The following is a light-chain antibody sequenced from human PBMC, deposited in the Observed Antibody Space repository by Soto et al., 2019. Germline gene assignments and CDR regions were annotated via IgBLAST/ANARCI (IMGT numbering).Light chain of an antibody. CDR1: QSVSSSY. J-gene: IGKJ1*01. V-gene: IGKV3-20*01. CDR2: GAS. Sequence: ENMLTDSLGTVSLSPGERATLSCRASQSVSSSYLAWYQQKPGQAPRLLIYGASSRATGIPDRFSGSGSGTDFTLTISRLEPEDFAVYYCQQYGSSPPASTFGQGTKVDIK. CDR3: QQYGSSPPAST.